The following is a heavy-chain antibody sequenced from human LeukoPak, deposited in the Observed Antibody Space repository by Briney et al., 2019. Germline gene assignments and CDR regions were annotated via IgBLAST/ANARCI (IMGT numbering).Heavy chain of an antibody. CDR3: AKNFGSGRGIPYGMDV. CDR2: IGSGDTGET. D-gene: IGHD3-10*01. CDR1: GFTFSSYA. Sequence: GGSLRLSCAASGFTFSSYAMRWVRQAPGKGLERVAAIGSGDTGETIYAESVKGRFTISRDDSKNTLYLQMSALRVEDTALYYCAKNFGSGRGIPYGMDVWGQGTTVTVSS. J-gene: IGHJ6*02. V-gene: IGHV3-23*01.